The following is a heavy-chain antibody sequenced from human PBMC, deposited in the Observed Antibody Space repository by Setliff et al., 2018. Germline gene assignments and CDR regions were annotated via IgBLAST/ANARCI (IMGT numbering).Heavy chain of an antibody. CDR3: ARVKVIVGATPRTYYMDV. CDR1: GYTFTSYD. V-gene: IGHV1-8*03. CDR2: MNPNSGNT. J-gene: IGHJ4*02. Sequence: ASVKVSCKASGYTFTSYDINWVRQATGQGLEWMGWMNPNSGNTGYAQKFQGRVTITRNTSISTAYMELSSLRSEDTAVYYCARVKVIVGATPRTYYMDVWGQGTLVTVSS. D-gene: IGHD1-26*01.